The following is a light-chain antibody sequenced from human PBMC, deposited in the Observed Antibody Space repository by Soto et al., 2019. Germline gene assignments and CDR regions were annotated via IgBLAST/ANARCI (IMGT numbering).Light chain of an antibody. V-gene: IGLV2-14*03. CDR2: DVT. J-gene: IGLJ1*01. CDR3: SSYRGSSVPYV. Sequence: QSALAQPASASGSPGQSITISCTGTSSDIGGYDYVSWYQQHPGKAPKLMIFDVTNRPSGVSNRFSGSKSGNTTSLTISGLQHEDHADDYFSSYRGSSVPYVFGSGTKVTVL. CDR1: SSDIGGYDY.